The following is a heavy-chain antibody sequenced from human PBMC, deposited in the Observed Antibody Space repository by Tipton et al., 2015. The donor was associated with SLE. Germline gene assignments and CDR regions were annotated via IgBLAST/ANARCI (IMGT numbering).Heavy chain of an antibody. CDR2: IYYSGST. Sequence: TLSLTCTVSGGSISSYYWSWIRQPPGKGLEWIGCIYYSGSTYYNPSLKSRVTISVDTSKNQFSLKLSSVTAADTAVYYCARDLIRAGYFDYWGQGTLVTVSS. J-gene: IGHJ4*02. V-gene: IGHV4-59*12. CDR1: GGSISSYY. CDR3: ARDLIRAGYFDY. D-gene: IGHD3-10*01.